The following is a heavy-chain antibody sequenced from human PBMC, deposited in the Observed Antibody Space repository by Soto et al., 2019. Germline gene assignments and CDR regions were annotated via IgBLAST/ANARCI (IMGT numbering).Heavy chain of an antibody. CDR2: ISSSSYI. J-gene: IGHJ6*02. CDR1: GFTFSSYS. D-gene: IGHD6-6*01. V-gene: IGHV3-21*01. CDR3: VGGENRPYSSSHYGMDV. Sequence: PGGSLRLSCAASGFTFSSYSMNWVRQAPGKGLEWVSSISSSSYIYYADSVKGRFTISRDNAKNSLYLQMNSLRAEDTAVYYCVGGENRPYSSSHYGMDVWGQGTTVTVS.